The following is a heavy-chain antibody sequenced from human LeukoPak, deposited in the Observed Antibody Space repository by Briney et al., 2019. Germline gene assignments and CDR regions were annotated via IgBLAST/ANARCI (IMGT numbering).Heavy chain of an antibody. CDR1: GGSITSNTNY. CDR2: IYTSGST. Sequence: PSETLSLTCTVSGGSITSNTNYWSWIRQPAGKGLEWIGRIYTSGSTNYNPSLKSRVTMSVDTSKNQFSLKLTSVTAADTAVYYCASAPYLNWFDPWGQGTLVTVSS. CDR3: ASAPYLNWFDP. J-gene: IGHJ5*02. V-gene: IGHV4-61*02.